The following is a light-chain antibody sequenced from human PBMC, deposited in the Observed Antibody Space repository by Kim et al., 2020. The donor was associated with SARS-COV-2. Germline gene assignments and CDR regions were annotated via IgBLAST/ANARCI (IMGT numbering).Light chain of an antibody. CDR3: SSYTSSTTWV. CDR1: SSDVGSYNR. Sequence: QSALTQPPSVSGSPGQSVTISCTGTSSDVGSYNRVSWYQQTPGTPPKRIIYEVNNRPSGVPDRFSGSQSGNTASLTISGLQAEDEGDYYCSSYTSSTTWVFGGGTKVTVL. V-gene: IGLV2-18*02. J-gene: IGLJ2*01. CDR2: EVN.